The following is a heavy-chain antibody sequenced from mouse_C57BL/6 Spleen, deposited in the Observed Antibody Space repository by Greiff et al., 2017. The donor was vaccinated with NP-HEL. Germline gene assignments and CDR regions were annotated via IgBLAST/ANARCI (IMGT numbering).Heavy chain of an antibody. D-gene: IGHD2-4*01. CDR3: TRDLDYDVGFAY. Sequence: EVKLMESGEGLVKPGGSLKLSCAASGFTFSSYAMSWVRQTPEKRLEWVAYISSGGDYIYYADTVKGRFTISRDNARNTLYLQMSSLKSEDTAMYYCTRDLDYDVGFAYWGQGTLVTVSA. CDR2: ISSGGDYI. CDR1: GFTFSSYA. V-gene: IGHV5-9-1*02. J-gene: IGHJ3*01.